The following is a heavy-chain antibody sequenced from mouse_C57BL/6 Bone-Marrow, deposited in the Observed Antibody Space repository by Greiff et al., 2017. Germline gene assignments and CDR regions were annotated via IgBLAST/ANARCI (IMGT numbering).Heavy chain of an antibody. Sequence: EVKLVESGGGLVKPGGSLKLSCAASGFTFSSYAMSWVRQTPEKRLEWVATISDGGSYTYYPDNVQGRFTISRDNAKHNLYLQMSHLKSEDTAMYYCARVRGLFDYWGQGTTLTVSS. CDR2: ISDGGSYT. CDR3: ARVRGLFDY. CDR1: GFTFSSYA. D-gene: IGHD3-3*01. V-gene: IGHV5-4*03. J-gene: IGHJ2*01.